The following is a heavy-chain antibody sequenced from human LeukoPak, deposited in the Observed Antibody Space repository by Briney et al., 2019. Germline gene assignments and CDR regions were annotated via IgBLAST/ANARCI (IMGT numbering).Heavy chain of an antibody. Sequence: ASVKVSCKASGYTFTSYDINWMRQATEQGLEWMGWMNPSSGNTGYAQKFQDRVTMTRNTSINTAYMELSSLRSEDMAVYYCARGFRDSSGRKPDYWGQGTLVTVSS. CDR2: MNPSSGNT. CDR1: GYTFTSYD. CDR3: ARGFRDSSGRKPDY. D-gene: IGHD3-22*01. J-gene: IGHJ4*02. V-gene: IGHV1-8*01.